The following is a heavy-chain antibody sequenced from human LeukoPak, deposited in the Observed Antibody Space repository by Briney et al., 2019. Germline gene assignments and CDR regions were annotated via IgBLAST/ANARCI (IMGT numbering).Heavy chain of an antibody. CDR2: INDDGSAT. V-gene: IGHV3-74*01. Sequence: GSLRLSCAASGFTFSNYWMHWVRQVPGKGLVWVSRINDDGSATFYADSVKGRFTISRDNAKNTLFLQMSSLRAEDTAVYFCAREILAPGKTHDYWGQGTLVTVSS. CDR3: AREILAPGKTHDY. J-gene: IGHJ4*02. CDR1: GFTFSNYW.